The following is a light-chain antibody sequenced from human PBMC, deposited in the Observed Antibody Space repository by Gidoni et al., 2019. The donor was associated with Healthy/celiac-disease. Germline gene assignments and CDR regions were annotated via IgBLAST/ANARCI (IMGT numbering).Light chain of an antibody. CDR3: MQGAHWPPNT. Sequence: DVVMTQSPHSLPVTLGQPASVSCRSDHSLVHSDGNTYLSWFQQRPGQSPRRLIYKVSHRDSGVPERFSGSGSGADFTLKISRVEAEDVGIYYCMQGAHWPPNTFGQGTKLEIK. CDR2: KVS. J-gene: IGKJ2*01. V-gene: IGKV2-30*02. CDR1: HSLVHSDGNTY.